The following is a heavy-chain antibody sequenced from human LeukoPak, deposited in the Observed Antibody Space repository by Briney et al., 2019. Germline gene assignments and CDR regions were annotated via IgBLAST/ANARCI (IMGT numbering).Heavy chain of an antibody. D-gene: IGHD4-23*01. J-gene: IGHJ4*02. CDR1: GGSISSSSYY. CDR2: IYYSGST. Sequence: SETLSLTCTVSGGSISSSSYYWGWIRQPPGKGLEWIGSIYYSGSTNYNPSLKSRVTISLDTSKNQFSLKLNSVTAADTAVYYCATEDSGKFDYWGQGTLVTVSS. CDR3: ATEDSGKFDY. V-gene: IGHV4-39*07.